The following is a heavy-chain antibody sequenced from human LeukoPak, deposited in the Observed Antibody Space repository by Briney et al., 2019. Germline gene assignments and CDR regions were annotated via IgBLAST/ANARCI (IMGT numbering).Heavy chain of an antibody. V-gene: IGHV3-15*01. Sequence: PGRSLRLSCAASGFTFSNAWMSWVRQAPGKGLEWVSRIKSKTDGGTTDYAAPVKGRFTISRDDSKNTLYLQMNSLKTEDTAVYYCTTGSYDILTGYYHDAFDIWGQGTMVTVSS. D-gene: IGHD3-9*01. CDR3: TTGSYDILTGYYHDAFDI. J-gene: IGHJ3*02. CDR1: GFTFSNAW. CDR2: IKSKTDGGTT.